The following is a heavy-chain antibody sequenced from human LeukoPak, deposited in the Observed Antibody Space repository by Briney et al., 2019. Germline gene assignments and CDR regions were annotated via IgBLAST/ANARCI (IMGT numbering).Heavy chain of an antibody. D-gene: IGHD3-3*01. Sequence: PSETLSLTCTVSGASLSSYYWSWIRLPAGKGLEWIGHIYTSGSTNYNPSLKSRVTMSIDTSKNQFSLRLPSVTAADTAVYYCARGREWLTYWGQGTLVTVSS. CDR3: ARGREWLTY. J-gene: IGHJ4*02. V-gene: IGHV4-4*07. CDR2: IYTSGST. CDR1: GASLSSYY.